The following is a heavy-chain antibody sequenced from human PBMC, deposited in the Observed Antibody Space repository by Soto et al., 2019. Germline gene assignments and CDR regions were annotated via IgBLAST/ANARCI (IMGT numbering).Heavy chain of an antibody. D-gene: IGHD3-10*01. Sequence: SETLSLTCAIYGGSLSGFYWSWIRQPPGKGLEWIGTIYYDGSTSYNPSLKSQVTISVDTSKNHFALKVNSVTAADTAVYYCARFYGSAFDVWGRGTVVTVSS. CDR2: IYYDGST. CDR3: ARFYGSAFDV. V-gene: IGHV4-34*01. J-gene: IGHJ3*01. CDR1: GGSLSGFY.